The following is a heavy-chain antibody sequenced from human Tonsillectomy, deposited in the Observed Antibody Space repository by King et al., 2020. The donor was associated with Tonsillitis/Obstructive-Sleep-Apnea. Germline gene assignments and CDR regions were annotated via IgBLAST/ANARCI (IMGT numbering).Heavy chain of an antibody. J-gene: IGHJ3*01. CDR2: IYYSGST. CDR3: ARDGSYSGSYFL. CDR1: GGSISSYY. V-gene: IGHV4-59*01. Sequence: QLQESGPGLVKPSETLSLTCTVSGGSISSYYWSWIRQPPGKGLEWIGYIYYSGSTNYNPSLKSRVTISVDTSKNQFSLKLSSVTAADTAVYYCARDGSYSGSYFLWGQGTMVTVSS. D-gene: IGHD1-26*01.